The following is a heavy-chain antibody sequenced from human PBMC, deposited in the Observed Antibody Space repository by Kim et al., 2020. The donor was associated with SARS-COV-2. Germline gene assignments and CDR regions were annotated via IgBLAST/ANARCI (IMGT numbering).Heavy chain of an antibody. CDR1: GFTVSSNY. D-gene: IGHD2-2*02. CDR2: IYSGGST. CDR3: ARTYRYCSSTSCYTFFDY. J-gene: IGHJ4*02. V-gene: IGHV3-53*01. Sequence: GGSLRLSCAASGFTVSSNYMSWVRQAPGKGLECVSVIYSGGSTYYADSVKGRFTISRDNSKNTLYLQMNSLRAEDTAVYYCARTYRYCSSTSCYTFFDYWGQGTLVTVSS.